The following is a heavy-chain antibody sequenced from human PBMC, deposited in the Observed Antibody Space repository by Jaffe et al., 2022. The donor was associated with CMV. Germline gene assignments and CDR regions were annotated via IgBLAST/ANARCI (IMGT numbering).Heavy chain of an antibody. Sequence: EVQLVESGGGLVQPGGSLKLSCAASGFTFSGSAMHWVRQASGKGLEWVGRIRSKANSYATAYAASVKGRFTISRDDSKNTAYLQMNSLKTEDTAVYYCTRAPGQVSCIDGICYSDLNWFDPWGQGTLVTVSS. V-gene: IGHV3-73*02. CDR2: IRSKANSYAT. D-gene: IGHD2-8*01. CDR1: GFTFSGSA. J-gene: IGHJ5*02. CDR3: TRAPGQVSCIDGICYSDLNWFDP.